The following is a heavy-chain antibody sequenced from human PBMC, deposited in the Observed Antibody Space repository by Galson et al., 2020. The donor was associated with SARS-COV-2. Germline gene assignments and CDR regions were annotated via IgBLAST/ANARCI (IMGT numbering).Heavy chain of an antibody. CDR2: IYWDDDK. J-gene: IGHJ5*02. Sequence: KMSGPTLIKPTQTLTLTCTFSGFSLSTSGVGVGWIRQPPGKALDCLALIYWDDDKRYTPSLKSRLTITKDTSKNQVVLTMTNMDPVDTATYCCAHSSRPRIAAARGFDPWGQGTLVTVSS. V-gene: IGHV2-5*02. CDR3: AHSSRPRIAAARGFDP. D-gene: IGHD6-13*01. CDR1: GFSLSTSGVG.